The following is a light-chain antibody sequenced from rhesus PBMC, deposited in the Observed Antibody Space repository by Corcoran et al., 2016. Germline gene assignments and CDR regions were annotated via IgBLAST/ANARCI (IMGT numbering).Light chain of an antibody. Sequence: DIQMTQSPSSLSASVGDTVTITCRASQGISSYLAWYQQKPGKAPKLLLYKASTLQSGVPSRFSGSGSGTDFTLTISSLQPEEFATYYCQQHNSDPLTFGGGTKVELK. V-gene: IGKV1-25*01. CDR1: QGISSY. CDR2: KAS. J-gene: IGKJ4*01. CDR3: QQHNSDPLT.